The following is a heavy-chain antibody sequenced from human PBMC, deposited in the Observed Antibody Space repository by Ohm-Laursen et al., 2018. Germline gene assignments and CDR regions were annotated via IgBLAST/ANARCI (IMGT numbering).Heavy chain of an antibody. CDR2: IKSKTDGGTT. D-gene: IGHD2-2*01. CDR1: GFSFSDAW. J-gene: IGHJ6*02. V-gene: IGHV3-15*01. Sequence: GSLRLSCAASGFSFSDAWMSWVRQAPGKGLEWVGRIKSKTDGGTTHYAAPVKGRFTMSTDDSKNMLYLQMNSLRAEDTAVYYCAREGWGHCSSTSCSIYYYYGMDVWGQGTTVTVSS. CDR3: AREGWGHCSSTSCSIYYYYGMDV.